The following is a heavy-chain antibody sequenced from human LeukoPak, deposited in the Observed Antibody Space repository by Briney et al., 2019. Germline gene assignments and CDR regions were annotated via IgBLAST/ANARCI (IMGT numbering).Heavy chain of an antibody. CDR1: GFTFSSYA. V-gene: IGHV3-23*01. J-gene: IGHJ4*02. CDR2: ISGSGGSI. Sequence: GGSLRLSCAASGFTFSSYAMSWVRQAPGKGLEWVSAISGSGGSIYYADSVKGRFTISRDNSKNTLYLQMNSPRAEDTAVYYCAKDRAEYYFESRGYYYFDYWGQGTLVTVSS. CDR3: AKDRAEYYFESRGYYYFDY. D-gene: IGHD3-22*01.